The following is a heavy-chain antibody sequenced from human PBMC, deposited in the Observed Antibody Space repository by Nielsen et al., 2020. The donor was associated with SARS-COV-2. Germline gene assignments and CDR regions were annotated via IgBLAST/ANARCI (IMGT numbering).Heavy chain of an antibody. CDR1: GFTFSSYA. CDR2: ISSNGGST. Sequence: GGSLRLSCAASGFTFSSYAMHWVRQAPGKGLEYVSAISSNGGSTYYPGSVKGRFTISRENAKNSLYLQMNSLRAGDTAVYYCARGQYYYDSSGLDYWGQGTLVTVSS. V-gene: IGHV3-64*04. J-gene: IGHJ4*02. D-gene: IGHD3-22*01. CDR3: ARGQYYYDSSGLDY.